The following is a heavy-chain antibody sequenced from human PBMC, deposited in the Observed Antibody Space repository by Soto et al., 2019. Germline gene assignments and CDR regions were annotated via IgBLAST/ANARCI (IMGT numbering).Heavy chain of an antibody. CDR1: GFTFNNYW. D-gene: IGHD5-18*01. CDR3: ARDGDYSDGYDFDY. CDR2: INSDGSDT. J-gene: IGHJ4*02. Sequence: LRLSCAASGFTFNNYWMHWVRQAPGKGLVWVSRINSDGSDTTYADSVKGRFTISRDSAKSTLYLQMNSLRAEDTAVYYCARDGDYSDGYDFDYWGQGTLVTVSS. V-gene: IGHV3-74*01.